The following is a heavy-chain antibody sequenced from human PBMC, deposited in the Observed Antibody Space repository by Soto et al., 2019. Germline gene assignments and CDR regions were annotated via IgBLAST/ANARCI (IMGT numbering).Heavy chain of an antibody. CDR3: GRWLGTSYGMDV. V-gene: IGHV4-4*01. D-gene: IGHD3-10*01. J-gene: IGHJ6*02. Sequence: PXATMSLTCAVSGGAISSTNWWSWVRQSPGKGLEWIGEIYHNGSPDYNPSLKSRVTISVDKSKNHVFLKLTSVTAADTAMYFCGRWLGTSYGMDVWGQGTAVTVSS. CDR2: IYHNGSP. CDR1: GGAISSTNW.